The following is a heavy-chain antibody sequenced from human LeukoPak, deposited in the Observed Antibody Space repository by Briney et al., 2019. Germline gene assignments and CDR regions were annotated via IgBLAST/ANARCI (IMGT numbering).Heavy chain of an antibody. D-gene: IGHD3-9*01. J-gene: IGHJ3*02. V-gene: IGHV1-69*13. CDR1: GYTFTSYG. Sequence: SVKVSCKASGYTFTSYGISWVRQAPGQGLEWMGGIIPIFGTSNYAQKFKGRVTITADESTSTAYMELSSVRYEDTDVYYCARDDGRYFDRLGHDAFDIWGQGTLVTVSS. CDR3: ARDDGRYFDRLGHDAFDI. CDR2: IIPIFGTS.